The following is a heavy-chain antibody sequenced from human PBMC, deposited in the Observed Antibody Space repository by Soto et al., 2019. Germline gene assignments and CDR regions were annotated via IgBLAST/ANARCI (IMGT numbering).Heavy chain of an antibody. CDR1: GYTFTSYG. J-gene: IGHJ4*02. CDR3: ARLVYYDSSVYYYLSDY. V-gene: IGHV1-18*01. Sequence: ASVKVSCKASGYTFTSYGISWVRQAPGQGLEWMGWISTYNGNTNYAQKLQGRVTMTTDTSTSTAYMELRSLRSDDTAVYYCARLVYYDSSVYYYLSDYGGQGPLVTVPS. D-gene: IGHD3-22*01. CDR2: ISTYNGNT.